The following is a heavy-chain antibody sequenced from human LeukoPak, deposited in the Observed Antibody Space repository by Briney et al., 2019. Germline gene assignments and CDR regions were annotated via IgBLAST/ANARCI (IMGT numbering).Heavy chain of an antibody. CDR3: ARAPKRIYYFDY. D-gene: IGHD3-16*01. J-gene: IGHJ4*02. CDR1: GFTFSSYG. Sequence: GGSLRLSCAASGFTFSSYGMHWVRQAPGKGLEWVAVIWYDGSNKYYGDSVKGRFTISRDDSKNTLYLQMNSLRVEDTAVYYCARAPKRIYYFDYWGQGTLVTVSS. V-gene: IGHV3-33*01. CDR2: IWYDGSNK.